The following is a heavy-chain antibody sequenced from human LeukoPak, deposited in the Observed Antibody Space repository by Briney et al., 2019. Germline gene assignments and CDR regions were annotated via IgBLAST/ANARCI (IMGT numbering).Heavy chain of an antibody. V-gene: IGHV3-30*04. J-gene: IGHJ4*02. Sequence: GRSLRLSCAASGFTFSSYAMHWVRQAPGKGLEWVAVISYDGSNKYYADSVKGRFTISRDNSKNTLYLQMNSLRAEDTAVYYCARSPEDYYDSSGPLGYWGQGTLVTVSS. CDR2: ISYDGSNK. D-gene: IGHD3-22*01. CDR1: GFTFSSYA. CDR3: ARSPEDYYDSSGPLGY.